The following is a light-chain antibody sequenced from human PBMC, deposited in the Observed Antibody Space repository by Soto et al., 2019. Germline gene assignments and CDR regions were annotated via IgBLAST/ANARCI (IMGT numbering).Light chain of an antibody. CDR1: QSISTR. J-gene: IGKJ2*01. CDR3: QQCYDYSPYT. Sequence: DIQMTQSPSTLSASVGDRVTITCRASQSISTRLAWYQHKPGRAPKLLIFDASSVESGVPSRFSGSGSGTEFTLTISSLQPDDLATYYCQQCYDYSPYTFGQGTKVEI. V-gene: IGKV1-5*01. CDR2: DAS.